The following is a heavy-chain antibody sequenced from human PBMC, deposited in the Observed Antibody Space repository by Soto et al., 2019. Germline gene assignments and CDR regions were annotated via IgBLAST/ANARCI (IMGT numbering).Heavy chain of an antibody. CDR3: ASSNIAAAGFYYYGMDV. CDR1: CGSISSYY. D-gene: IGHD6-13*01. V-gene: IGHV4-59*01. CDR2: IYYSGST. Sequence: SETLSLTCTVSCGSISSYYWSWIRQPPGKGLEWIGYIYYSGSTNYNPSLKSRVTISVDTSKNQFSLKLSSVTAADTAVYYCASSNIAAAGFYYYGMDVWGRGTTVTVSS. J-gene: IGHJ6*02.